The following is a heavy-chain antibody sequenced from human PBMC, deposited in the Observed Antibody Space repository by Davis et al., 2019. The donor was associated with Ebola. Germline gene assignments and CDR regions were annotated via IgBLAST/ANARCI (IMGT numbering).Heavy chain of an antibody. J-gene: IGHJ6*02. CDR3: ARDGTARYGLDV. Sequence: PGGSLRLSCAASGFTFSNYSMNWVRQAPGKGLEWLSVIYSGGGTYYTDSVKGRFTISRDNSKSTLYLQMTSPRAEDTAVYYCARDGTARYGLDVWGQGTTVTVSS. D-gene: IGHD1/OR15-1a*01. CDR2: IYSGGGT. CDR1: GFTFSNYS. V-gene: IGHV3-66*01.